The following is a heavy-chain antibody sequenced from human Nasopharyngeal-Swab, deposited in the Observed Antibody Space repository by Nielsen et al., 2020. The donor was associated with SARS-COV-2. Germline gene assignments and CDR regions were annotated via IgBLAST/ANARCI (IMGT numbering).Heavy chain of an antibody. V-gene: IGHV1-2*04. CDR3: ARDKGLRFLEWLPLKGFTGWFDP. CDR1: GGTFSSYA. Sequence: ASVKVSCKASGGTFSSYAISWVRQAPGQGLEWMGWINPNSGGTNYAQKFQGWVTMTRDTSISTAYMELSRLRSDDTAVYYCARDKGLRFLEWLPLKGFTGWFDPWGQGTLVTVSS. CDR2: INPNSGGT. J-gene: IGHJ5*02. D-gene: IGHD3-3*01.